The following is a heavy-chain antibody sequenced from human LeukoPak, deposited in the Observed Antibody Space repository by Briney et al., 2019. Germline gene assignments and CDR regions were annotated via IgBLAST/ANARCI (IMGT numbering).Heavy chain of an antibody. CDR3: ARSIAAPGRWFDS. D-gene: IGHD6-13*01. CDR2: IYYSGGT. V-gene: IGHV4-59*08. J-gene: IGHJ5*01. CDR1: GASISSYY. Sequence: SETLSLTCTVSGASISSYYWSWIRQPPGKGLEWIGYIYYSGGTNYNPSLKSRVTISVDTSKNQFSLRLSSVTAADTALYYCARSIAAPGRWFDSWGQGTLVTVSS.